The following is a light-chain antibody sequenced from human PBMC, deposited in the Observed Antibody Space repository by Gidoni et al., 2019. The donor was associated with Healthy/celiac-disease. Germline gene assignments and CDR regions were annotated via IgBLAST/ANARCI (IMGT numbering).Light chain of an antibody. V-gene: IGKV4-1*01. Sequence: DILMSQTPDSQAVSLGERATINCKSSQSVLYSTNNKNYLAWYQQKPGQTPKLLIYWASTRESGVPDRFSSSGSGTDFTLTISCLQSEDLAVYYCQQYYSSPPTFGPGTKVDIK. CDR3: QQYYSSPPT. J-gene: IGKJ3*01. CDR2: WAS. CDR1: QSVLYSTNNKNY.